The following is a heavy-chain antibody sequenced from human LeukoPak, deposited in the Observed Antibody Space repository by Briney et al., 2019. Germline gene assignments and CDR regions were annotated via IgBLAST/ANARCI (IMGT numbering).Heavy chain of an antibody. Sequence: SGTLSLTCVVSGGSISENWWSWVRQPPGKGLEWLGEIFHTGSTNYNPSLKSRVTISVDKSKNQFSLKLSSVTAADTAVYYCARLLVVPAAIIGMDVWGQGTTVTVSS. J-gene: IGHJ6*02. D-gene: IGHD2-2*01. CDR3: ARLLVVPAAIIGMDV. CDR1: GGSISENW. CDR2: IFHTGST. V-gene: IGHV4-4*02.